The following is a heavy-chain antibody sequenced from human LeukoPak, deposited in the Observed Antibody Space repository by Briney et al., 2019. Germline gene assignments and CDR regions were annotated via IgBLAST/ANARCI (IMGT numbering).Heavy chain of an antibody. CDR2: INTDGRST. V-gene: IGHV3-74*01. D-gene: IGHD5-12*01. J-gene: IGHJ4*02. CDR1: GFTFSSYW. CDR3: AKGLNGYDFDY. Sequence: GGSLRLSCAASGFTFSSYWMHWVRQAPGKGLVWVSRINTDGRSTNYADSVKGRFTISRDNAKNTLYLQLNSLRAEDTAVYYCAKGLNGYDFDYWGQGALVTVSS.